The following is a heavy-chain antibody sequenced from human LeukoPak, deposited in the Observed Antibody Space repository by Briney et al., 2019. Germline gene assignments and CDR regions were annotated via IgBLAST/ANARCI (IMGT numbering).Heavy chain of an antibody. D-gene: IGHD3-22*01. J-gene: IGHJ4*02. Sequence: GGSQRLSCAASGFPFSSYSMNWVRRAPGRGPEWVSSISTRIDYMYYADSVKGRFTISRDNAKNSLYLQMNSLRAEDTAVYYCAKVDYYDSSGYTSFDYWGQGTLVTVSS. CDR1: GFPFSSYS. V-gene: IGHV3-21*01. CDR3: AKVDYYDSSGYTSFDY. CDR2: ISTRIDYM.